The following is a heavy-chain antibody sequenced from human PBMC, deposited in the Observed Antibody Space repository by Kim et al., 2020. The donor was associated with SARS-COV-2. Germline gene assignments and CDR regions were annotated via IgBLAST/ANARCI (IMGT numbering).Heavy chain of an antibody. V-gene: IGHV3-33*01. CDR2: MWYDGSNE. CDR3: ERAGVSGGWAFDY. J-gene: IGHJ4*02. D-gene: IGHD2-15*01. Sequence: GGSLRLSCAASGFTFSTYDIHWVRQAPGKGLEWVAVMWYDGSNEYYADSVKGRFTISRDTSKNILYLEMSSLRVEDTAVYYCERAGVSGGWAFDYWGQGNVDTV. CDR1: GFTFSTYD.